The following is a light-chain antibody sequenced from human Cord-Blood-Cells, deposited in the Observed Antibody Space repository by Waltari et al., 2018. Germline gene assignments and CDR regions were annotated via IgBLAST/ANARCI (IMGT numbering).Light chain of an antibody. CDR3: QQSYSTLT. CDR2: AAS. CDR1: QSISSY. J-gene: IGKJ4*01. Sequence: TQSPSSLSASVGDRVTIICRASQSISSYLNWYQQKPGKAPKLLIYAASSLQSGVPSRFSGSGSGTDFTLTISSLQPEDFATYYCQQSYSTLTFGGGTKVEIK. V-gene: IGKV1-39*01.